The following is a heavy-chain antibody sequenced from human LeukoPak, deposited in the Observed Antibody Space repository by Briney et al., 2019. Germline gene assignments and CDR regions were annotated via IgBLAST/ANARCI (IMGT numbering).Heavy chain of an antibody. D-gene: IGHD3-22*01. CDR3: AKGFSYYDSSGYDY. Sequence: GGSLRLSCAASGFTFSSYSMNWVRQAPGKGLEWVSYISSSSSTTYYADSLKGRFTISRDNSKNTLYLRLNSLRAEDTAVYYCAKGFSYYDSSGYDYWGQGTLVTVSS. CDR2: ISSSSSTT. V-gene: IGHV3-48*01. CDR1: GFTFSSYS. J-gene: IGHJ4*02.